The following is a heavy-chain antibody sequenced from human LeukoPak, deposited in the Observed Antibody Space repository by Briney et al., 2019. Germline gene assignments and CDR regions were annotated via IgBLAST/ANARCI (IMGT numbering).Heavy chain of an antibody. CDR2: IKKDGSET. CDR1: GFTFSTSW. Sequence: GGSLRLSCAASGFTFSTSWMSWVRQVPGKGLGWVANIKKDGSETYYVDSVKGRFTISRDNAKNSLYLQMNSLRAEDTAMYYCARGRYSGTTYYFDYWGQGTLVTVSS. CDR3: ARGRYSGTTYYFDY. D-gene: IGHD5-12*01. J-gene: IGHJ4*02. V-gene: IGHV3-7*03.